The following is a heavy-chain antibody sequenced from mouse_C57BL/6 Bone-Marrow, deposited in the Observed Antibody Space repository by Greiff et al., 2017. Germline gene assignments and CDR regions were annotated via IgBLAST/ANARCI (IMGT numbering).Heavy chain of an antibody. CDR3: AICDYGSSGDY. Sequence: VQLQQSGAELAKPGASVKLSCKASGYTFTSYWMHWVKPRPGKGLEWIGYINPSSGYTKYNQKFKDKATLTADKSSSTAYMQLSSLTYEDSADYYCAICDYGSSGDYGCQGTTLTVTS. CDR2: INPSSGYT. D-gene: IGHD1-1*01. CDR1: GYTFTSYW. J-gene: IGHJ2*01. V-gene: IGHV1-7*01.